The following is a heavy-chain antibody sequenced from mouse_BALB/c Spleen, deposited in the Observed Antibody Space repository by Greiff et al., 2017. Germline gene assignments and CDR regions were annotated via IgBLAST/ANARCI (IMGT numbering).Heavy chain of an antibody. D-gene: IGHD2-14*01. J-gene: IGHJ4*01. V-gene: IGHV1S132*01. CDR1: GYTFTSYW. CDR3: ARGGGYGAMDY. Sequence: QVQLQQSGAELVKPGASVTLSCKTSGYTFTSYWIQWVKQRPGQGLGWIGEIFPGTGTTYYNEKFKGKATLTIDTSSSTAYMQLSRLTSEDSAVYFCARGGGYGAMDYWGQGTSVTVSS. CDR2: IFPGTGTT.